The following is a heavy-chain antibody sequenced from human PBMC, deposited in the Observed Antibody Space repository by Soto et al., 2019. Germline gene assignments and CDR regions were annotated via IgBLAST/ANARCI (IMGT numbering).Heavy chain of an antibody. CDR3: ARSGGSRYGWFDP. CDR1: GGSISSYY. J-gene: IGHJ5*02. V-gene: IGHV4-59*01. D-gene: IGHD2-15*01. Sequence: SETLSLTCTVSGGSISSYYWSRIRQPPGKGLEWIGYIYYSGSTNYNPSLKSRVTISVDTSKNQFSLKLSSVTAADTAVYYCARSGGSRYGWFDPWGQGTLVTVSS. CDR2: IYYSGST.